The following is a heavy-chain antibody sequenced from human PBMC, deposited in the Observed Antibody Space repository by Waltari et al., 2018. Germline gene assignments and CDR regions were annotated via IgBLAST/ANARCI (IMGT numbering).Heavy chain of an antibody. J-gene: IGHJ6*02. CDR3: ARDAGYCSGGLKLCYYYGMDV. V-gene: IGHV3-21*01. Sequence: IYYADSVKGRFAISRDDAKNSLYLQMNSLRAEDTAVYYCARDAGYCSGGLKLCYYYGMDVWGQGTTVTVSS. CDR2: I. D-gene: IGHD2-15*01.